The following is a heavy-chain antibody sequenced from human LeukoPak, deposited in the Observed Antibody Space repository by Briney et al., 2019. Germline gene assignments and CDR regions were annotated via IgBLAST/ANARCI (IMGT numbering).Heavy chain of an antibody. J-gene: IGHJ4*02. CDR1: GFTFSSYW. Sequence: GGSLRLSCAASGFTFSSYWMSWVRQAPGEGLEWVANIKQDGSEKYYVDSVKGRFTISRDNAKNSLYLQMNSLRAEDTAVYYCARERSGYDFDYWGQGTLVTISS. CDR2: IKQDGSEK. D-gene: IGHD5-12*01. CDR3: ARERSGYDFDY. V-gene: IGHV3-7*01.